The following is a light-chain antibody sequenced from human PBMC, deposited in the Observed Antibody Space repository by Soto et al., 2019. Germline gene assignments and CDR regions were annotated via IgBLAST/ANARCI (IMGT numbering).Light chain of an antibody. CDR2: DIS. CDR3: SSYTSSSTV. CDR1: SSDIDGYNY. Sequence: QSVLTQPASVSGSPGQSITISCTGTSSDIDGYNYVSWYQQHPGKAPKLMIFDISNRPSGVSNRFSGSKSGNTASLTISGLQAEDEADYYCSSYTSSSTVCRSGTKVTVL. V-gene: IGLV2-14*01. J-gene: IGLJ1*01.